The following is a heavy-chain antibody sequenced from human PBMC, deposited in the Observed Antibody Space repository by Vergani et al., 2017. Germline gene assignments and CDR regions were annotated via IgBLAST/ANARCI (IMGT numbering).Heavy chain of an antibody. CDR1: GYSFTSYW. CDR3: ARPCRPPYSSGWYYFDY. Sequence: EVQLVQSGAEVKKPGESLKISCKGSGYSFTSYWIGWVRQMPGKGLEWMGIIYPGDSDTRYSPSFQGQVTISADTSISTAYLQWSSLKASDTAMYYCARPCRPPYSSGWYYFDYWGRGPLVTVSS. CDR2: IYPGDSDT. V-gene: IGHV5-51*01. J-gene: IGHJ4*02. D-gene: IGHD6-19*01.